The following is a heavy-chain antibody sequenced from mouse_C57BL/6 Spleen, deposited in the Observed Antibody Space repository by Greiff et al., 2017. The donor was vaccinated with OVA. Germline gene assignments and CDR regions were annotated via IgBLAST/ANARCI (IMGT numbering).Heavy chain of an antibody. D-gene: IGHD3-3*01. J-gene: IGHJ4*01. CDR3: TRGTPNAGAMDY. V-gene: IGHV5-9-1*02. CDR1: GFTFSSYA. CDR2: ISSGGDYI. Sequence: EVLLVESGAGLVKPGGSLKLSCAASGFTFSSYAMSWVSQTPEQRLEWVGYISSGGDYIYYADTVKGRFTISRDNARNTLYLQLRSLKSEDTAMDYCTRGTPNAGAMDYWGQGTSVTV.